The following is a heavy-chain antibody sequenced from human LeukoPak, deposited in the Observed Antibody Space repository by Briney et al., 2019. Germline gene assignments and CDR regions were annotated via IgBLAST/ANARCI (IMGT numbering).Heavy chain of an antibody. CDR1: GFTVSTNY. CDR3: ARGFRSVTTWGYFDY. Sequence: TGGSLRLSCAASGFTVSTNYTIWVGQAPGKGLEWVSLIYSGGGTYYADSVKGRFTISRGNSRNTLSLQMNSLRVDDTAVYYCARGFRSVTTWGYFDYWGQGALVTVSS. D-gene: IGHD4-17*01. CDR2: IYSGGGT. V-gene: IGHV3-66*01. J-gene: IGHJ4*02.